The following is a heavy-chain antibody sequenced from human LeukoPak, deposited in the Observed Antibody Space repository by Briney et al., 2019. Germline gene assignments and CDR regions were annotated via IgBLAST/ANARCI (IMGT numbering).Heavy chain of an antibody. V-gene: IGHV3-7*01. CDR2: IKGDGSEK. D-gene: IGHD4-23*01. J-gene: IGHJ4*02. CDR3: ARDHYGGNSGKVDYFDY. CDR1: GFPFSDHY. Sequence: PGGSLRLSCAASGFPFSDHYMIWIRQAPGKGLEWVSNIKGDGSEKSYVDSVKGRFTISRDNAKNSLYLQMNSLRAEDTAVYYCARDHYGGNSGKVDYFDYWGQGTLVTVSS.